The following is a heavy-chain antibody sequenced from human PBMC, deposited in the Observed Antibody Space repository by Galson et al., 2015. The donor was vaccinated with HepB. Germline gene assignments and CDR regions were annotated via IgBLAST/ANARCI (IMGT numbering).Heavy chain of an antibody. V-gene: IGHV3-23*01. J-gene: IGHJ5*01. CDR3: AKGYGLFDS. CDR2: ISGNGDST. CDR1: GFTFRNYA. Sequence: SLRLSCAASGFTFRNYAMSWVRQAPGRGLEWISGISGNGDSTFYADSVKGRFTVSRDNSNNMLYLQMSSLRAEDAGLYFCAKGYGLFDSWGQGILVTVSS. D-gene: IGHD5-18*01.